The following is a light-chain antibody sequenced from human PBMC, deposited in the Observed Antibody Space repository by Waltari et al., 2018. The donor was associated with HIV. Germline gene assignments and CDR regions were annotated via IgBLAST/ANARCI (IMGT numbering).Light chain of an antibody. CDR1: SRDVGAYNL. Sequence: QSALTQPASVSGSPGQSITIPCTGTSRDVGAYNLVSWYQQHAGKAPKLMIFEVPQRPSGVSDRFSGSRSGNTASLTISGLQADDEGDYYCCSYTGTGVVFGGGTKLTVL. V-gene: IGLV2-23*02. J-gene: IGLJ2*01. CDR3: CSYTGTGVV. CDR2: EVP.